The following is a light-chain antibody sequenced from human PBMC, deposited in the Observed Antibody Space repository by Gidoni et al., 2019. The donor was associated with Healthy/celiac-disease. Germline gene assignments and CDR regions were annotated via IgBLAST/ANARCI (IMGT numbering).Light chain of an antibody. CDR3: QQSYSTPIT. CDR2: AAS. Sequence: DIQMTQSPSSLSASVGDRVTITCRASQSISSYLNWYQQKPGKAPKLLIYAASSLQSGVPSRFSGSGSGTDFTLTISILQPEDFATYYCQQSYSTPITFGGWTKVEIK. CDR1: QSISSY. J-gene: IGKJ4*01. V-gene: IGKV1-39*01.